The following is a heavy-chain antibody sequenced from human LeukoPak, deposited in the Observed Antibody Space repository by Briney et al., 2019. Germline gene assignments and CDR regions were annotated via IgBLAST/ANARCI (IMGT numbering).Heavy chain of an antibody. CDR1: GFTFSRYW. D-gene: IGHD2-15*01. J-gene: IGHJ3*02. V-gene: IGHV3-7*01. CDR3: AKDSGYCSGGSCPYAFDI. Sequence: GGSLRLSCAASGFTFSRYWMSWVRQAPGKVLEWVANIKEDGSEKDYVDSVKGRFTISKDNSKNTLYLQMNSLRAEDTAVYYCAKDSGYCSGGSCPYAFDIWGQGTMVTVSS. CDR2: IKEDGSEK.